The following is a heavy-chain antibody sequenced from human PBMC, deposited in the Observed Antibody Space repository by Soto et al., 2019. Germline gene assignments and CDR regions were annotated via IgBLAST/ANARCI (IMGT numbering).Heavy chain of an antibody. Sequence: GGSLRLSCAASGFTFSNYAMSWVRQAPGKGLEWVSAISGSGGSTYNADPGKGRFTISRDNSKNTLYLQMNSLRAEDTAVYYCAKSSGGLATTGRRHADYWGQGTLVAVSS. CDR1: GFTFSNYA. J-gene: IGHJ4*02. CDR3: AKSSGGLATTGRRHADY. V-gene: IGHV3-23*01. CDR2: ISGSGGST. D-gene: IGHD1-1*01.